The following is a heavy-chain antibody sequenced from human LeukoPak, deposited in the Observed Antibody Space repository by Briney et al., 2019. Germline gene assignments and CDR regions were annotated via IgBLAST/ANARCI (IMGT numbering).Heavy chain of an antibody. J-gene: IGHJ4*02. Sequence: GGSLRLSCAASGFTFSSYGMHWVRQAPGKGLEWVAVISYDGSNKYYADSVKGRFTISRDNSKNTLYLQVNSLRAEDTAVYYCAKDWGAIEMATESSDYWGQGTLVTVSS. D-gene: IGHD5-24*01. CDR2: ISYDGSNK. CDR3: AKDWGAIEMATESSDY. V-gene: IGHV3-30*18. CDR1: GFTFSSYG.